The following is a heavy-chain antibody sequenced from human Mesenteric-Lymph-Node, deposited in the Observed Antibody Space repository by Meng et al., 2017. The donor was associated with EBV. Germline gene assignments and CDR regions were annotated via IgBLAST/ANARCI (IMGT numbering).Heavy chain of an antibody. D-gene: IGHD5-24*01. Sequence: QVQLHQWGASLLNAVDALSLTCAVYGGSFSGYYWSWIRQPPGKGLEWIGKINHSGSTNYTPSLKSRVTISVDTSKNQFSLKLSSVTAADTAVYYCARGMATIIWGQGTLVTVSS. V-gene: IGHV4-34*01. CDR2: INHSGST. J-gene: IGHJ4*02. CDR3: ARGMATII. CDR1: GGSFSGYY.